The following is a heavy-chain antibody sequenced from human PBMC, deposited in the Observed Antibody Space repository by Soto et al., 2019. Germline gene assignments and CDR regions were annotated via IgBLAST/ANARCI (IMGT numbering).Heavy chain of an antibody. J-gene: IGHJ6*03. V-gene: IGHV4-34*01. CDR3: ASLRRTYYYYYYMDV. CDR1: GGSFSGYY. CDR2: INHSGST. Sequence: SETLSLTCAVYGGSFSGYYWSWIRQPPGKGLEWIGEINHSGSTNYNPSLKSRVTISVDTSKNQFSLKLCSVTAADTAVYYCASLRRTYYYYYYMDVWGKGTTVTVSS.